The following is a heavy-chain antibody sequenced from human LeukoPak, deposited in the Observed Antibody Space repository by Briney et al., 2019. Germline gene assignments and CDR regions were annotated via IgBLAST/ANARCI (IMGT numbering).Heavy chain of an antibody. Sequence: GASVKVSCKASGYTFTSYDINWVRQATGQGLEWMGWMNPNSGNTGYAQKFQGRVTITRNTSISTAYMELSSLRSEDTAVYYCARHYSGSYYTLYFDYWGQGTLVTVSS. J-gene: IGHJ4*02. CDR1: GYTFTSYD. V-gene: IGHV1-8*03. CDR2: MNPNSGNT. D-gene: IGHD1-26*01. CDR3: ARHYSGSYYTLYFDY.